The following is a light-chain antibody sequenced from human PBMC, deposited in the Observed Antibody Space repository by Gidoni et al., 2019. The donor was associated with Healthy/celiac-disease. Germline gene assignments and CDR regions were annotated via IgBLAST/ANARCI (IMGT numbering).Light chain of an antibody. CDR2: AAS. Sequence: DIQMTQSPSSLSASVGDRVTITCRASQSISSYLNWYQQKPGKAPKLLIYAASSLQSGVQARFSGSGSGTDFTLTISSLQPEDFATYYCQQSDTFGPGTKVDIK. CDR1: QSISSY. V-gene: IGKV1-39*01. CDR3: QQSDT. J-gene: IGKJ3*01.